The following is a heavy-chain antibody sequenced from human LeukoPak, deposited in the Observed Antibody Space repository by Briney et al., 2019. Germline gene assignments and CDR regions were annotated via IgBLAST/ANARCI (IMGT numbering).Heavy chain of an antibody. CDR2: LWYDGTDK. CDR3: AKDTVGAGFDY. D-gene: IGHD1-26*01. V-gene: IGHV3-33*06. Sequence: PGRSLRLSCAASGFTFSSCGMHWVRQAPGEGLEWVAVLWYDGTDKYYADSVKGRFTISRDNSKNTLYLQMNSLRAEDTAVYYCAKDTVGAGFDYWGQGTLVTVSS. J-gene: IGHJ4*02. CDR1: GFTFSSCG.